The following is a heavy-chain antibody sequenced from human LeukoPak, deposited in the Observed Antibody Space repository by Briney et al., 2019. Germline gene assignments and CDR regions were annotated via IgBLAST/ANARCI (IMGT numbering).Heavy chain of an antibody. CDR3: VRGPSITMVRGGQWYYYMDV. D-gene: IGHD3-10*01. CDR2: IIPMFRTG. CDR1: GGTFSNYA. Sequence: SVKVSCKASGGTFSNYAISWVRQAPGQGLEWMGGIIPMFRTGNYAQNFQGRVTITADESTSTAYMELSSLRSEDTAVYYCVRGPSITMVRGGQWYYYMDVWGKGTTVTISS. V-gene: IGHV1-69*13. J-gene: IGHJ6*03.